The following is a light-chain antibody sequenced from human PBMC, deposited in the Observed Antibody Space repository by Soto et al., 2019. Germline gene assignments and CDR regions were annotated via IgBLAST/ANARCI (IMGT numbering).Light chain of an antibody. CDR3: QQYNNWPQGT. V-gene: IGKV3-15*01. CDR2: GAS. J-gene: IGKJ1*01. CDR1: QSVSSN. Sequence: EIVMTQSPATLSVSPGERATLSCRASQSVSSNLDWYQQKPGQAPRLLIYGASTRATGIPARFSGSGSGTEFTLTISSLQSEDFAVYYCQQYNNWPQGTFGQGTKVEIK.